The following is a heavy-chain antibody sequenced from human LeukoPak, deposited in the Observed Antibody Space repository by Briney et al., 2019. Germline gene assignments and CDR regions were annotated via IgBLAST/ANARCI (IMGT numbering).Heavy chain of an antibody. J-gene: IGHJ3*02. CDR2: IYWDDYN. V-gene: IGHV2-5*02. CDR1: GFSISTSGVG. CDR3: AHSVSAHTKGAFDI. Sequence: SGRTVQNRTQSLTLTCSFSGFSISTSGVGVGWIRQPPGKALEWLALIYWDDYNRYRPSLKTRLTITKDTSRNQVVLTITNVDPVDTATYYCAHSVSAHTKGAFDIWGLGTMVIVSS. D-gene: IGHD3-16*01.